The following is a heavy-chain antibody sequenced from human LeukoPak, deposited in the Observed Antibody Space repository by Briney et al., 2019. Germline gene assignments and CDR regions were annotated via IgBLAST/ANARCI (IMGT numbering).Heavy chain of an antibody. J-gene: IGHJ4*02. CDR1: GGSISSYY. CDR2: IYYSGST. V-gene: IGHV4-59*08. D-gene: IGHD3-10*01. CDR3: ASSTVVRGVPDY. Sequence: SETLSLTCTVSGGSISSYYWSWIRQPPGKGLEWIGYIYYSGSTNYNPSLKSRVTISVDTSKNQFSLKLSSVTAADTAVYYCASSTVVRGVPDYWGQGTLVTVSS.